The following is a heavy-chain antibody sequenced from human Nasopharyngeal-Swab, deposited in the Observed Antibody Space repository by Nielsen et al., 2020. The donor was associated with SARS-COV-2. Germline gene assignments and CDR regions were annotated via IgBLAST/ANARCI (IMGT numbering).Heavy chain of an antibody. Sequence: GESLKISCAASGFTFSDYYMSWIRQAPGKGLEWVSYISGRGTNIYYAESVKGRFTISRDNAKNSLYLQLNSLRAEDTAVYYCAKGQGADWYFDLWGRGTLVTVSS. J-gene: IGHJ2*01. CDR2: ISGRGTNI. CDR1: GFTFSDYY. V-gene: IGHV3-11*04. CDR3: AKGQGADWYFDL.